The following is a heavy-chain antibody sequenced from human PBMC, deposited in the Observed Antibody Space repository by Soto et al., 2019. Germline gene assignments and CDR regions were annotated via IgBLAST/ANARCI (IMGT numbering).Heavy chain of an antibody. D-gene: IGHD3-10*02. CDR1: GYTFTNFG. J-gene: IGHJ4*02. Sequence: QVHLVQSGAVVENPGASVKVSCKASGYTFTNFGINWVRQAPGQGLEWMGWITPYNGNANYPQKHQDGRTITTETSTNTAYLGLRSVRSDDTAVYFCARARMFSGAHHDYGCQGTRVTFSS. V-gene: IGHV1-18*04. CDR2: ITPYNGNA. CDR3: ARARMFSGAHHDY.